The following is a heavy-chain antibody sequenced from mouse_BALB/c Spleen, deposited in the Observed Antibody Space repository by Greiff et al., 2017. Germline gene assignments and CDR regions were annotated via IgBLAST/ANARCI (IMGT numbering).Heavy chain of an antibody. D-gene: IGHD1-2*01. CDR1: GFTFSSFG. J-gene: IGHJ4*01. Sequence: DVQLQESGGGLVQPGGSRKLSCAASGFTFSSFGMHWVRQAPEKGLEWVAYISSGSSTIYYADTVKGRFTISRDNPKNTLFLQMTSLRSEDTAMYYCARNGSYAMDYWGQGTSVTVSS. CDR2: ISSGSSTI. CDR3: ARNGSYAMDY. V-gene: IGHV5-17*02.